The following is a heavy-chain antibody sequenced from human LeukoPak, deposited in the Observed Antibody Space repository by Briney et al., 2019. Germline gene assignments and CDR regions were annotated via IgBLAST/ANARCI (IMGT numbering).Heavy chain of an antibody. Sequence: SVKVSCKTSGGTFNNYAISWVGQAPGQGLEWMGRVVPMFGIRNYPQTFRGRVNITADKATNTVYMELRSLRAEDTAIYYCATEPSRSYSFDHLDFWGLGTPVTVSS. CDR3: ATEPSRSYSFDHLDF. V-gene: IGHV1-69*04. J-gene: IGHJ4*02. D-gene: IGHD5-12*01. CDR1: GGTFNNYA. CDR2: VVPMFGIR.